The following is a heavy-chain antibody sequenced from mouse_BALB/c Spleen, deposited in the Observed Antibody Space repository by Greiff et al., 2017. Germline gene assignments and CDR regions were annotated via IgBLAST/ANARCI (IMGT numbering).Heavy chain of an antibody. CDR2: IDPENGDT. Sequence: EVQRVESGAELVRSGASVKLSCTASGFNIKDYYMHWVKQRPEQGLEWIGWIDPENGDTEYAPKFQGKATMTADTSSNTAYLQLSSLTSEDSAVYYCANAYYRYDDYAMDYWGQGTSVTVSS. CDR3: ANAYYRYDDYAMDY. D-gene: IGHD2-14*01. CDR1: GFNIKDYY. V-gene: IGHV14-4*02. J-gene: IGHJ4*01.